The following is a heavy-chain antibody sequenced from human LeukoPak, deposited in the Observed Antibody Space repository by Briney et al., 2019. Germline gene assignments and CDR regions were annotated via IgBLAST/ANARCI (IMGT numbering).Heavy chain of an antibody. CDR3: AKDRGPYIGIDNNWLHP. V-gene: IGHV3-23*01. Sequence: GGSLRLSCAASGFTFNIYGMNWVRQAPAKGLEWVSGISGSGVSTDYADSVKGRFTTSRDNSKNMVYLQMNTLRAEDTATYYCAKDRGPYIGIDNNWLHPWGQGTLVTVSS. CDR2: ISGSGVST. CDR1: GFTFNIYG. D-gene: IGHD1-26*01. J-gene: IGHJ5*02.